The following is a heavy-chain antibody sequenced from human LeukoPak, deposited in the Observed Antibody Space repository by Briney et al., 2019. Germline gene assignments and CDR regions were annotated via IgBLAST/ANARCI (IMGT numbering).Heavy chain of an antibody. CDR2: ISWNSRSI. J-gene: IGHJ4*02. V-gene: IGHV3-9*03. CDR3: TASIAGGDY. Sequence: GRSLRLSCSASGFTFDDYAMHWVRQAPGKGLEWVSGISWNSRSIGYADSVKGRLTISRDNAKNSLYLQMNSLRAEDMALYYCTASIAGGDYWGQGTLVTVSS. D-gene: IGHD1-14*01. CDR1: GFTFDDYA.